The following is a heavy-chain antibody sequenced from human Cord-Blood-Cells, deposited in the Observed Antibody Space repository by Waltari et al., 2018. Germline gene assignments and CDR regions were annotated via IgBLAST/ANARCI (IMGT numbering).Heavy chain of an antibody. CDR2: ISSSSSTI. D-gene: IGHD6-13*01. J-gene: IGHJ4*02. CDR1: GFTFSSYS. V-gene: IGHV3-48*02. CDR3: ASPGIAAAGPYFDY. Sequence: VQLVESGGGVVQPGRSLRLSCAASGFTFSSYSMNWVRQAPGKGLEWVSYISSSSSTIYYADSVKGRFTISRDNAKNSLYLQMNSLRDEDTAVYYCASPGIAAAGPYFDYWGQGTLVTVSS.